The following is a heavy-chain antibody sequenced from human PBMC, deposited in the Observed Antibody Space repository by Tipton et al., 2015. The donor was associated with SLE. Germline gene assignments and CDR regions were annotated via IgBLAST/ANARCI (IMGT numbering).Heavy chain of an antibody. V-gene: IGHV4-39*07. CDR1: GDSISSSSYY. J-gene: IGHJ4*02. CDR2: IYYSGST. D-gene: IGHD6-19*01. Sequence: TLSLTCTFSGDSISSSSYYWGWIRQPPGKGLEWIGSIYYSGSTYYIPSLKSRVSISVDTSKNQFSLKLSSVTAADTAVYYCARQSSGYFDYWGQGTLVTVSS. CDR3: ARQSSGYFDY.